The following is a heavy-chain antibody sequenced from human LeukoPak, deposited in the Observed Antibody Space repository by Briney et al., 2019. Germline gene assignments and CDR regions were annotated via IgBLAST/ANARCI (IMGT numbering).Heavy chain of an antibody. D-gene: IGHD3-10*01. CDR1: GGSISSSSYY. CDR3: ARGVWFGQFPMYFDD. J-gene: IGHJ4*02. V-gene: IGHV4-39*07. CDR2: IYYSGST. Sequence: SETLSLTCTVSGGSISSSSYYWGWIRQPPGKGLEWIGSIYYSGSTYYNPSLKSRVTISVDTSKNQFSLKLSSVTAADTAVYYCARGVWFGQFPMYFDDWGQGTLVTVSS.